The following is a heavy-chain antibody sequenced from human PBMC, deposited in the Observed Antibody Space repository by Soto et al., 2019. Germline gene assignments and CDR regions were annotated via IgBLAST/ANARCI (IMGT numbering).Heavy chain of an antibody. D-gene: IGHD1-7*01. CDR1: GFTFSSYG. J-gene: IGHJ4*02. Sequence: GGSLRLSCAASGFTFSSYGMHWVRQAPGKGLEWVAVIWYDGSNKYYADSVKGRFTISRDNSKNTLYLQMNSLRVEDTAVYYCASSIKTGTMAKRYHFDYWGQGTLVTVSS. CDR2: IWYDGSNK. V-gene: IGHV3-33*01. CDR3: ASSIKTGTMAKRYHFDY.